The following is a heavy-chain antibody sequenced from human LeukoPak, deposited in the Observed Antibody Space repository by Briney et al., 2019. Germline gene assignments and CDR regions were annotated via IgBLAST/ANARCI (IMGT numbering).Heavy chain of an antibody. D-gene: IGHD2-15*01. J-gene: IGHJ4*02. Sequence: PSETLSLTCTVSGDSIRSYYWSWIRQPPGKGLEWIGYIYYRGNTNYNPSLKSRVIISIDTSKNQFSLKLSSVTAADTAVYYCARGPTFGCSGGSCYGDYWGQGTLVTVSS. CDR1: GDSIRSYY. CDR3: ARGPTFGCSGGSCYGDY. CDR2: IYYRGNT. V-gene: IGHV4-59*12.